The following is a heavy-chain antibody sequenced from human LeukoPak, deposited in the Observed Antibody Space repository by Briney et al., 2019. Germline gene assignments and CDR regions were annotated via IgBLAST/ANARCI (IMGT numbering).Heavy chain of an antibody. D-gene: IGHD3-10*01. CDR2: IYHSGST. V-gene: IGHV4-59*08. J-gene: IGHJ4*02. Sequence: PSETLSLTCTVSGGSMNTYYWSWIRQPPGKGLEWIGYIYHSGSTNYNTSLKSRVTMSVDTSKNQFPLKLSSVTAADTAVYYCARRHYYGSGSYYGEFDYWGQGTLVTVSS. CDR1: GGSMNTYY. CDR3: ARRHYYGSGSYYGEFDY.